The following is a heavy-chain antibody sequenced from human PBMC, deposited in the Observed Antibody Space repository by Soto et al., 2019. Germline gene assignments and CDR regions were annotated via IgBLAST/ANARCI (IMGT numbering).Heavy chain of an antibody. CDR1: GFSLSNGRTG. CDR2: IFSNDEK. CDR3: ARSFDSELLGWFEP. D-gene: IGHD1-26*01. J-gene: IGHJ5*02. V-gene: IGHV2-26*01. Sequence: QVTLKESGPVLVKPTETLTLTCTVSGFSLSNGRTGVSWIRQPPGKPLEWLAHIFSNDEKSYRTSLKSRLTIYKDISRGQVYLTLTNMDPVDTATSFCARSFDSELLGWFEPWGQGTLVTVSS.